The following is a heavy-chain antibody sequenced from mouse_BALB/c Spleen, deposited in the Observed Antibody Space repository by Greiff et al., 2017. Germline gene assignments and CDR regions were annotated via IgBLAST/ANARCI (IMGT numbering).Heavy chain of an antibody. CDR3: ARVGNGYYEAWFAY. J-gene: IGHJ3*01. CDR1: GYAFSSSW. Sequence: QVQLKQSGPELVKPGASVKISCKASGYAFSSSWMNWVKQRPGQGLEWIGRIYPGDGDTNYNGKFKGKATLTADKSSSTAYMQLSSLTSVDSAVYFCARVGNGYYEAWFAYWGQGTLVTVSA. D-gene: IGHD2-3*01. CDR2: IYPGDGDT. V-gene: IGHV1-82*01.